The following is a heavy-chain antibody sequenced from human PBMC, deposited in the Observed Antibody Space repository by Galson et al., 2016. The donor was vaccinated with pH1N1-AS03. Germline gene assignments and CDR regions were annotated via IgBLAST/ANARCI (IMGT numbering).Heavy chain of an antibody. CDR1: GFMFSTNA. Sequence: SLRLSCAVSGFMFSTNAVTWVRQAPGKGLEWVSGISASGGDTYYADFVKGRSTVSRDNSTHTLYLQMNSLRADDTAVYYCAKGGKGYCSSATFFSLSYYYYYYGMDVWGQGTTVTVSS. D-gene: IGHD2-2*01. CDR2: ISASGGDT. V-gene: IGHV3-23*01. J-gene: IGHJ6*02. CDR3: AKGGKGYCSSATFFSLSYYYYYYGMDV.